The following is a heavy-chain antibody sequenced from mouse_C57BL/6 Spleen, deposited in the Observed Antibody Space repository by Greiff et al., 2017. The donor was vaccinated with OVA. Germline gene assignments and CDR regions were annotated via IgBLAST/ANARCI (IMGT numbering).Heavy chain of an antibody. CDR1: GYAFSSYW. D-gene: IGHD3-2*02. J-gene: IGHJ4*01. CDR2: IYPGDGDT. Sequence: QVQLKESGAELVKPGASVKISCKASGYAFSSYWMNWVKQRPGKGLEWIGQIYPGDGDTNYNGKFKGKATLTADKSSSTAYMQLSSLTSEDSAVYFCARGGAAQATRAMDYWGQGTSVTVSS. CDR3: ARGGAAQATRAMDY. V-gene: IGHV1-80*01.